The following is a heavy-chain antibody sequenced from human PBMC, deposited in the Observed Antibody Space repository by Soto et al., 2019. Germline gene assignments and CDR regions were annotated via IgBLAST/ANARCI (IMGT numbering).Heavy chain of an antibody. Sequence: PGGSLRLSCAASGFTFSSYAMSWVRQAPGKGLEWVSAISGSGGSTYYADSVKGRFTISRGNSKNTLYLQMNSLRAEDTAVYYCAKGKVHIAARGWFDPWGQGTLVTVSS. CDR1: GFTFSSYA. CDR2: ISGSGGST. J-gene: IGHJ5*02. V-gene: IGHV3-23*01. CDR3: AKGKVHIAARGWFDP. D-gene: IGHD6-6*01.